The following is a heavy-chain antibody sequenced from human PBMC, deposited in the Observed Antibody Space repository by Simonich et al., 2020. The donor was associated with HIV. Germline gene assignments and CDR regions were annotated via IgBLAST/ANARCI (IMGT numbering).Heavy chain of an antibody. CDR1: GGSFSSYY. CDR2: INHSVNT. J-gene: IGHJ6*03. V-gene: IGHV4-34*01. CDR3: AAGNGLLRFLEWEGTYMDV. D-gene: IGHD3-3*01. Sequence: QVQLEQWGAGLLKPSETLSLTCAVYGGSFSSYYWSWIRQPPGKGLEWIGEINHSVNTYYNSSLKSRVTISVDTSKNQFSLRLSSVTAADTAVYYCAAGNGLLRFLEWEGTYMDVWGKGTTVTVSS.